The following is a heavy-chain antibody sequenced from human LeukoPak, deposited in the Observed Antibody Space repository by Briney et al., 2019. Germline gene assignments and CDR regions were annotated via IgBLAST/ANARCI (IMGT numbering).Heavy chain of an antibody. CDR1: GFTFSDYN. Sequence: PGGSLRLSCAASGFTFSDYNMRWIRQAPGKGLEWVSSISRSGSTKYYADSVKGRFTISRDNSKNTLYLQMNSLRAEDTAVYYCARFSAGSGSYWDYWGQGTLVTVSS. J-gene: IGHJ4*02. V-gene: IGHV3-11*01. CDR3: ARFSAGSGSYWDY. CDR2: ISRSGSTK. D-gene: IGHD3-10*01.